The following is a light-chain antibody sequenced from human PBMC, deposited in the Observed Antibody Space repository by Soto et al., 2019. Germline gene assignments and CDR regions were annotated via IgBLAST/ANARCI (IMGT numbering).Light chain of an antibody. J-gene: IGLJ1*01. CDR3: SSYTSSSTYV. Sequence: QSVLTQPASVSGSPGQSSAISCTGTSSDVGGYNYVSWYQQHPGKAPKLIIYDVTNRPLGVSNRFSGSKSGNTASLTISGLQAEDEADYYCSSYTSSSTYVFGTGTKVTVL. V-gene: IGLV2-14*01. CDR1: SSDVGGYNY. CDR2: DVT.